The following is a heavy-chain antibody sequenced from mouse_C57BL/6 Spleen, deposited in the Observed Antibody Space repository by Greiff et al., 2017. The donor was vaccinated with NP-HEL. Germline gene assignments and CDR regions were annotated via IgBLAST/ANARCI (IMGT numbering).Heavy chain of an antibody. Sequence: EVQRVESGGGLVQPGGSLSLSCAASGFTFTDYYMSWVRQPPGKALEWLGFIRNKANGYTTEYSASVKGRFTISRDNSQSILYLQMNALRAEDSATYYCARYRRGFFDYWGQGTTLTVSS. J-gene: IGHJ2*01. CDR1: GFTFTDYY. CDR2: IRNKANGYTT. CDR3: ARYRRGFFDY. V-gene: IGHV7-3*01.